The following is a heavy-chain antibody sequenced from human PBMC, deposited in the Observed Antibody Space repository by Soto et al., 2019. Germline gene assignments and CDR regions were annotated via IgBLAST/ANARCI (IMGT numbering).Heavy chain of an antibody. CDR3: ARTDSSGYYFVY. J-gene: IGHJ4*02. V-gene: IGHV4-31*03. CDR2: IYSSGTT. D-gene: IGHD3-22*01. CDR1: VDFISSGGYY. Sequence: QVQLQESGPGLVKPSQTLSLTCTVSVDFISSGGYYWSWIRQLPGKGLEWIGYIYSSGTTYYNPSLKSRITISVDTSKNQFSLNPSYVTAADTVVYYCARTDSSGYYFVYWGQGTLVTVFS.